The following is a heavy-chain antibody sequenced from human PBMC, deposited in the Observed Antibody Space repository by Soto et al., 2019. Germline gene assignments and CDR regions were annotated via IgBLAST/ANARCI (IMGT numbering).Heavy chain of an antibody. CDR2: IYYSGST. J-gene: IGHJ3*02. D-gene: IGHD3-10*01. CDR1: GGSISSGDYY. V-gene: IGHV4-30-4*01. CDR3: ERAGYYGSGSPAAFDI. Sequence: SETLSLTCTVSGGSISSGDYYWSWIRQPPGKGLEWIGYIYYSGSTYYNPSLKSRVTISVDTSKNQFSLKLSSVTAADTAVYYCERAGYYGSGSPAAFDIWGQGTMVTVSS.